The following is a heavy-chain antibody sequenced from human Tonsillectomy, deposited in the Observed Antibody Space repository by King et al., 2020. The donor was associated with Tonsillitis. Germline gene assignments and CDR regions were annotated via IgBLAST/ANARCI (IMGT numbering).Heavy chain of an antibody. D-gene: IGHD3-9*01. CDR3: ARAARFDWLSADNWFDT. Sequence: QLQESGPGLVKPSETLSLTCTVSGGSISSYYWSWIRQPPGKGLEWIGYIYYSGSTNYNPSLKSRVTISVDTSKNQFSLKLSSVTAADTAVYYCARAARFDWLSADNWFDTWGQGTLVTVSS. CDR2: IYYSGST. CDR1: GGSISSYY. V-gene: IGHV4-59*01. J-gene: IGHJ5*02.